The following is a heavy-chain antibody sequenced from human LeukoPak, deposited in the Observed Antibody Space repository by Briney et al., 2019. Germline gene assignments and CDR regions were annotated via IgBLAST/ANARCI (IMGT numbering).Heavy chain of an antibody. Sequence: PSETLSLTCTVSGGPISSYYWSWIRQPPGKGLEWIGYIYYSGSTNYNPSLKSRVTISVDTSKNQFSLKLSSVTAADTAVYYCARVKGYYDILTGNPDAFDIWGQGTMVTVSS. CDR3: ARVKGYYDILTGNPDAFDI. CDR1: GGPISSYY. J-gene: IGHJ3*02. V-gene: IGHV4-59*01. D-gene: IGHD3-9*01. CDR2: IYYSGST.